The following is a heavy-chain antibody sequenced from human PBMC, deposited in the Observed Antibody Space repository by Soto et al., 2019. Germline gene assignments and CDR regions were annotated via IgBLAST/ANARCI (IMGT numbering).Heavy chain of an antibody. CDR2: ISGSGGST. Sequence: GGSLRLSCAASGFTFSSYAMSWVRQAPGKGLEWVSAISGSGGSTYYADSVKGRFTISRDNSKNTLYLQMNSLRAEDTAVYYCAKHDCSGGSCLEISFDIWGQGTMVTVSS. D-gene: IGHD2-15*01. CDR1: GFTFSSYA. J-gene: IGHJ3*02. CDR3: AKHDCSGGSCLEISFDI. V-gene: IGHV3-23*01.